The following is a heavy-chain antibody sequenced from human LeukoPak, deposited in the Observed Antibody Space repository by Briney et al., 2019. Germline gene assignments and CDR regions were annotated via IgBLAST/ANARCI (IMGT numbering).Heavy chain of an antibody. CDR3: ARDGGYDFWSGFGPAAFDI. Sequence: GRSLRLSCAASGFTFSSYGMHWVRQAPGKGLEWVAVIWYDGSNKYYADSVKGRFTISRDNSKNTLYLQMNSLRAEDTAVYYCARDGGYDFWSGFGPAAFDIWGQGTMVTVSS. V-gene: IGHV3-30*19. D-gene: IGHD3-3*01. CDR2: IWYDGSNK. J-gene: IGHJ3*02. CDR1: GFTFSSYG.